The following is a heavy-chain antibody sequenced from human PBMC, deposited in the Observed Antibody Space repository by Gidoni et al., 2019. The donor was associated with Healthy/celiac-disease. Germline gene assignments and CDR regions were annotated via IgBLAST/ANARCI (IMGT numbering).Heavy chain of an antibody. CDR1: GFTFDDYA. CDR2: ISWNSGSI. V-gene: IGHV3-9*01. D-gene: IGHD6-13*01. Sequence: EVQLVESGGGLVQPGRSLRLSCAASGFTFDDYAMHWVRQAPGTGLEWVLGISWNSGSIGYADSVKGRFTISRDNAKNSLYLQMNSLRAEDTALYYCAKDLAAAGTDAFDIWGQGTMVTVSS. CDR3: AKDLAAAGTDAFDI. J-gene: IGHJ3*02.